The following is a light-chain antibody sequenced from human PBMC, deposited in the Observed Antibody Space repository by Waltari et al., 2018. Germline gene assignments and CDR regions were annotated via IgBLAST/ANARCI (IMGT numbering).Light chain of an antibody. CDR2: DAS. V-gene: IGKV3-11*01. J-gene: IGKJ3*01. CDR3: QQRSSWLGVI. Sequence: EIVLTQSPATLSLSPGERATLSCRASQSIRSHLAWYQQKPGQAPRLLIYDASNRATGIPASFSCSASGTDFTLTISSLEAEDFAVSYCQQRSSWLGVIFGPGTKVEIK. CDR1: QSIRSH.